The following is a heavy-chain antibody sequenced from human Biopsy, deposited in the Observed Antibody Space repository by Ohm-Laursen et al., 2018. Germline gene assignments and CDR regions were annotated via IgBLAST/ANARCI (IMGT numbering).Heavy chain of an antibody. Sequence: SDTLSLTCAVYGESFNGYYWSWIRQTPGKGLEWIGEINHSGRTNYNPSFKSRVTISVDTSKNHFSLKVRSVTAADTAVYYCVRGVDYYDPYHYYALDVWGQGTTVTVSS. CDR2: INHSGRT. CDR1: GESFNGYY. D-gene: IGHD3-22*01. J-gene: IGHJ6*02. V-gene: IGHV4-34*01. CDR3: VRGVDYYDPYHYYALDV.